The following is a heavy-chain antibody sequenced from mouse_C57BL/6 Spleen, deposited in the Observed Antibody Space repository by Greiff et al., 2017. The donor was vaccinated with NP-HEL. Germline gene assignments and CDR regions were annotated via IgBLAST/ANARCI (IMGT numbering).Heavy chain of an antibody. D-gene: IGHD1-1*01. V-gene: IGHV1-69*02. CDR1: GYTFTSYC. CDR2: IDPDDGYT. Sequence: QVQLQQSGAELVKPGASVKLSCTASGYTFTSYCMHWVKQRPGQGLEWIGEIDPDDGYTNYTQKFKGKATLTVDKSSSTAYMQLSSLTSEDSAVYDCARDYCSSSSWFAYWGQGTLVTVSA. CDR3: ARDYCSSSSWFAY. J-gene: IGHJ3*01.